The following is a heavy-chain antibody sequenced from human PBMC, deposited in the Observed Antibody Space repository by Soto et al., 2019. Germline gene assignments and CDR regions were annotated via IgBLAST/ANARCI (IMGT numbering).Heavy chain of an antibody. J-gene: IGHJ6*02. CDR3: ARDQRFFEVLLPDYYDYGMGV. Sequence: QVQLVQSGAEVKKPGASVKVSCKASGYTCTSYYMHWVRQAPGQGLEWMGLINPSGGSTSYAQKFQGRVSMTRDTSTGTVYRELSILRSEDTAVYYCARDQRFFEVLLPDYYDYGMGVWGPVTTVTVSS. V-gene: IGHV1-46*01. CDR1: GYTCTSYY. D-gene: IGHD3-3*01. CDR2: INPSGGST.